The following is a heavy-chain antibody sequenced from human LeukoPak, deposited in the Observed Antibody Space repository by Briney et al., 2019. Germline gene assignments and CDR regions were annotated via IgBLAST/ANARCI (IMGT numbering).Heavy chain of an antibody. D-gene: IGHD6-13*01. CDR1: GGSFSGYY. J-gene: IGHJ4*02. CDR2: INHSGST. CDR3: AREGYSSSWYRPSYFDY. V-gene: IGHV4-34*01. Sequence: PSETLSLTCAVYGGSFSGYYWSWIRQPPGKGLEWIGEINHSGSTNYNPSLKSRVTISVDTSKNQFSLKLSSVTAADTAVYYCAREGYSSSWYRPSYFDYWGQGTLVTVSS.